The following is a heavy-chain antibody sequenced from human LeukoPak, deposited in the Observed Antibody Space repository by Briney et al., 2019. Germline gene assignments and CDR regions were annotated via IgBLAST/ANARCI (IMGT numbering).Heavy chain of an antibody. CDR1: GGSISSYY. V-gene: IGHV4-59*01. CDR3: ARRNYDFWSGYPPANGFDP. J-gene: IGHJ5*02. D-gene: IGHD3-3*01. Sequence: SETLSLTCTVSGGSISSYYWSWIRQPPGKGLEWIGYIYYSGSTNYNPSLKSRVTISVDTSKNQFSLKLSSVTAADTAVYYCARRNYDFWSGYPPANGFDPWGQGTLVTVSS. CDR2: IYYSGST.